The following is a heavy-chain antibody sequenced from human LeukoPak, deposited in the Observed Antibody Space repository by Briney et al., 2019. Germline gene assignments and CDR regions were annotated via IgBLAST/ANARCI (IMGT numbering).Heavy chain of an antibody. V-gene: IGHV4-39*01. D-gene: IGHD1-14*01. Sequence: KPSETLSLTFIVSGDSINSGRNYWGWIRQSTGKGLEWIASVYFSGSSQYNPSLMGRAFISVDSSKNQVSLRLDSVTAADSAVYHCARHLSGTTTAHYFDFWGQGTLVTVSS. CDR1: GDSINSGRNY. CDR2: VYFSGSS. CDR3: ARHLSGTTTAHYFDF. J-gene: IGHJ4*02.